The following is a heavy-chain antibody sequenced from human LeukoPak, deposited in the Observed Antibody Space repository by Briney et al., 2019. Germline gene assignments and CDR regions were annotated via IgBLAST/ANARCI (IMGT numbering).Heavy chain of an antibody. CDR1: GFTFTSSA. J-gene: IGHJ4*02. CDR2: IVVGSGNT. D-gene: IGHD5-18*01. Sequence: GASVKVSCRASGFTFTSSAMQWVRQARGQRLEWIGWIVVGSGNTNYAQKFQERVTITRDMSTSTAYMELSSPRSEDTAVYYRAAVRGYSYGYYFDYWGQGTLVTVSS. CDR3: AAVRGYSYGYYFDY. V-gene: IGHV1-58*02.